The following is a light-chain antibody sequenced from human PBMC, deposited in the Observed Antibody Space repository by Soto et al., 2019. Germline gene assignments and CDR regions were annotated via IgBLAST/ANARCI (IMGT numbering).Light chain of an antibody. J-gene: IGKJ1*01. CDR2: AAS. CDR3: QQYNNWPLST. CDR1: QSVSSN. Sequence: EIVMTQSPATLSVSPGERATLSFRASQSVSSNLAWYQQKPGQAPRLLIYAASTRATGIPARFSGSGSGTEFTLTISSLQSEDFEVYYCQQYNNWPLSTCGRGTKVEIK. V-gene: IGKV3-15*01.